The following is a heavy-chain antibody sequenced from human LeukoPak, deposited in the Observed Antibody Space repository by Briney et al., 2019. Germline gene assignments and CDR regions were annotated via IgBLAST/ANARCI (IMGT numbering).Heavy chain of an antibody. CDR3: AGYYDSRGYYFGVGFDL. V-gene: IGHV3-30-3*01. D-gene: IGHD3-22*01. Sequence: PGGSLRLSCEASGITFNKYRIHWVRQAPGKGLEWVAVISYDGTNENYADSVKGRFTVSRDMSKSTFYLQMNSLRPEDTAVYYCAGYYDSRGYYFGVGFDLWGQGTLVTVSS. J-gene: IGHJ5*02. CDR2: ISYDGTNE. CDR1: GITFNKYR.